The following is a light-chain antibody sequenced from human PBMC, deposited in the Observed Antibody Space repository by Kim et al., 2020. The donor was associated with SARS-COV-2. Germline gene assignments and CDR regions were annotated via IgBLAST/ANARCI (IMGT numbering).Light chain of an antibody. CDR2: YDS. CDR1: NIGSNS. V-gene: IGLV3-21*04. Sequence: SYELTQPPSASEAPGKTARITCGGNNIGSNSVHWYQQRPGQAPVVVIYYDSDRPSGIPERFSVSNSGNTATLTISRVEAGDEADYYCQVWDSSSAHVVFGGGTQLTVL. CDR3: QVWDSSSAHVV. J-gene: IGLJ3*02.